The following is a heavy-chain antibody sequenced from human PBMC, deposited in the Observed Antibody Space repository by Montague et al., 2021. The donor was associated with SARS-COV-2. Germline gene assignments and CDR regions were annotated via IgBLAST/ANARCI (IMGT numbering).Heavy chain of an antibody. V-gene: IGHV6-1*01. CDR1: GDSVSSNSVS. CDR2: TYYRSKWSN. Sequence: CAISGDSVSSNSVSWNWIRQCPSRGLEWLGRTYYRSKWSNEYALSVKSRITITPDTSKNQLSLQLTSVTAADTAVYYCAKVHPDGAFWSGTKWFDPWGPGIRVTVSS. J-gene: IGHJ5*02. CDR3: AKVHPDGAFWSGTKWFDP. D-gene: IGHD3-3*01.